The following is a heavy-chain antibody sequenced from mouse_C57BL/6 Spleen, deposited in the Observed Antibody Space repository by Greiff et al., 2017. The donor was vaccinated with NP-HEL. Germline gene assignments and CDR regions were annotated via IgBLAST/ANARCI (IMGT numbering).Heavy chain of an antibody. V-gene: IGHV5-17*01. J-gene: IGHJ1*03. CDR2: ISSGSSTI. CDR3: TSRNYYGRSTGYFDV. Sequence: EVHLVESGGGLVKPGGSLKLSCAASGFTFSDYGMHWVRQAPEKGLEWVAYISSGSSTIYYADTVKGRFTISRDNAKNTLFLQMTSLRSEDTAMSYCTSRNYYGRSTGYFDVWGTGTTVTVSS. CDR1: GFTFSDYG. D-gene: IGHD1-1*01.